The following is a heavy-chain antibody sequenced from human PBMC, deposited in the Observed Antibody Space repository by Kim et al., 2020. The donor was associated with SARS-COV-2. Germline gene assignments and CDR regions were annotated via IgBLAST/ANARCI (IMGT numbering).Heavy chain of an antibody. J-gene: IGHJ6*02. V-gene: IGHV3-23*01. CDR1: GFTFSSYA. CDR3: AKSVRRYYDILTGWGVVDV. CDR2: ISGSGGST. D-gene: IGHD3-9*01. Sequence: GGSLRLSCAASGFTFSSYAMSWVRQAPGKGLEWVSAISGSGGSTYYADSVKGRFTISRDNSKNTLYLQMNSLRAEDTAVYYCAKSVRRYYDILTGWGVVDVWGQGTTVTVSS.